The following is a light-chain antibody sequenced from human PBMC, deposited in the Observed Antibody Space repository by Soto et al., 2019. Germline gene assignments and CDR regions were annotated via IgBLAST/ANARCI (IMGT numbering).Light chain of an antibody. V-gene: IGKV1-5*03. J-gene: IGKJ1*01. Sequence: DIQMTQSPSTLSASVGDRVTITCRASQSISGWLAWYQQKPGKAPKLLISKASSLESGVPSRFSGSGSGTEFTLTINSLQPDDLATYFCQQYNSYSWTFGQGTKVEIK. CDR3: QQYNSYSWT. CDR1: QSISGW. CDR2: KAS.